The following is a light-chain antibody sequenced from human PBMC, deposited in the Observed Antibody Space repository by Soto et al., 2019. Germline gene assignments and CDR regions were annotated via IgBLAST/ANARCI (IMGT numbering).Light chain of an antibody. Sequence: QPVLTQSRSVSGAPGQRSTISCTGNSSNIGAAYYVHWYQQLPGTAPKLLIFGNSNQPSGVPDRFSGSKSGTSASLSITGLQAEDEADYFCQSYDSSLSGSVFGPGTKVTVL. CDR2: GNS. CDR1: SSNIGAAYY. J-gene: IGLJ1*01. CDR3: QSYDSSLSGSV. V-gene: IGLV1-40*01.